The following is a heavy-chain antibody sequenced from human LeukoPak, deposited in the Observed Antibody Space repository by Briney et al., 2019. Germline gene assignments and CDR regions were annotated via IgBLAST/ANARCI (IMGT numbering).Heavy chain of an antibody. D-gene: IGHD6-6*01. V-gene: IGHV1-69*05. CDR3: ARDAQYSSSSDDFDY. Sequence: SVKVSCKASVGTFSSYAISWVRQAPGQGLEWMGRIIPIFGTANYAQKFQGRVTITTDESTSTAYMELSSLRSEDTAVYYCARDAQYSSSSDDFDYWGQGTLVTVSS. J-gene: IGHJ4*02. CDR2: IIPIFGTA. CDR1: VGTFSSYA.